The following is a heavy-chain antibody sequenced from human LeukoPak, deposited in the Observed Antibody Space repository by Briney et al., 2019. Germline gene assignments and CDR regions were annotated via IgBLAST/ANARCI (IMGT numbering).Heavy chain of an antibody. CDR3: ARGYFRGFDY. CDR1: GGSISSSSYY. Sequence: PSETLSLTCTVSGGSISSSSYYWGWIRQPPGTGLEWIGSLYYGGSTYHNPSLKSRVTLSLDMSKNQFSLKLSSVTAADTAVYYCARGYFRGFDYWGQGTLVTVSS. CDR2: LYYGGST. J-gene: IGHJ4*02. D-gene: IGHD3-10*01. V-gene: IGHV4-39*07.